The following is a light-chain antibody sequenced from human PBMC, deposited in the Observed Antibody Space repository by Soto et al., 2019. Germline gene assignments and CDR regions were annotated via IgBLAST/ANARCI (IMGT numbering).Light chain of an antibody. CDR2: PTS. J-gene: IGKJ4*01. Sequence: DIQLTQSPSLLSASVGNRVTITCRASQDISGYLAWYQQKPGKAPKLLISPTSTSQSGVPSRFSASDSETEFTLTISSLQPEDFATYFCQQLQSPVTFGGGTKVE. CDR1: QDISGY. V-gene: IGKV1-9*01. CDR3: QQLQSPVT.